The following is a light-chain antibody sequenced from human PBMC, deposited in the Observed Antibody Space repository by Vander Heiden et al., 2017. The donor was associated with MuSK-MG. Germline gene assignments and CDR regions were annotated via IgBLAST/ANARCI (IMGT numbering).Light chain of an antibody. Sequence: EIVLTQSPATLSLSPGERATLSCRASQSVSSYLAWYQQKPGQAPRLLIYDASNRATGIPARFSGSGSGTDFTLTISSLEPEDFAVYYCQQRSNCPITFGLGTLLEIK. CDR2: DAS. CDR3: QQRSNCPIT. J-gene: IGKJ5*01. V-gene: IGKV3-11*01. CDR1: QSVSSY.